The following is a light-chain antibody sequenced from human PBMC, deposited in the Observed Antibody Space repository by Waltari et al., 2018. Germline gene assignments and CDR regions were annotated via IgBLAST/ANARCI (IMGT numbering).Light chain of an antibody. CDR2: DVS. CDR1: SSDVGGYNY. CDR3: SSYTSSSTLYV. V-gene: IGLV2-14*03. J-gene: IGLJ1*01. Sequence: QSALTQPASVSGSPGQSITISCTGTSSDVGGYNYVSWYQQHPGKAPKLMIYDVSNRPSWVSNRFSGSKSGNTASLTISRLQAEDEADYYCSSYTSSSTLYVFGTGTKVTVL.